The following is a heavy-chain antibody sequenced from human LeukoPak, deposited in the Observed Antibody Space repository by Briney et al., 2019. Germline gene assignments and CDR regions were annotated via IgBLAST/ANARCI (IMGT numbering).Heavy chain of an antibody. CDR3: ARDRVLHYFDY. D-gene: IGHD3-16*01. J-gene: IGHJ4*02. Sequence: GGSLRLSCAASGFTFSSYAMSWVRQAPGKGLEWVSALSGSGDDTFYTDSFKGRFTISRDNSKNTLYLQMTSLRADDTAVYYCARDRVLHYFDYWGQGALVTVSS. CDR2: LSGSGDDT. V-gene: IGHV3-23*01. CDR1: GFTFSSYA.